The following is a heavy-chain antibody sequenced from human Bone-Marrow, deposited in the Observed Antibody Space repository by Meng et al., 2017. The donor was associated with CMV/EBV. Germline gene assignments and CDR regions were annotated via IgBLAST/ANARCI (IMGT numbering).Heavy chain of an antibody. Sequence: GESLKISCKASGYTFTSYAMNWVRQAPGQGLEWMGWINTNTGNPTYAQGFTGRFVFSLDTSVSTAYLQICSLKAEDTAVYYCARGEYYDFGNWFDPWGQGTLVTVSS. CDR3: ARGEYYDFGNWFDP. CDR1: GYTFTSYA. J-gene: IGHJ5*02. D-gene: IGHD3-3*01. CDR2: INTNTGNP. V-gene: IGHV7-4-1*01.